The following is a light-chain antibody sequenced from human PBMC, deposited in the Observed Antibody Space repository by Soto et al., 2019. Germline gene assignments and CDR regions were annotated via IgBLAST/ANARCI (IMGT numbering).Light chain of an antibody. CDR3: QQYNSYPWT. V-gene: IGKV1-5*01. J-gene: IGKJ1*01. CDR1: QSVSTW. Sequence: DNQMTQSPSTLSASVGDRVTITCRASQSVSTWLAWYQQKPGKAPKVLIFDASSLASGVPPRFSGSGSGTEFTLTISRLQPDDFATYYCQQYNSYPWTFGQGTKVDIK. CDR2: DAS.